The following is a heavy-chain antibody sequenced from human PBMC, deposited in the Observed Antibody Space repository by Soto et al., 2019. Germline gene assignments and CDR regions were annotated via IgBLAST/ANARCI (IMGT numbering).Heavy chain of an antibody. D-gene: IGHD3-22*01. Sequence: EVQLVASGGDLVKPGGSLRLSCAGSGFIFSNAWINWVRQAPGKGLEWVGHIKSKTDGGTTDYAAPVKGRYTISRDDSKNTVFLQMNSLKTEDTAMYYCTTDHPYNYDSSCYDNWGQGTLVTVSS. CDR3: TTDHPYNYDSSCYDN. CDR1: GFIFSNAW. V-gene: IGHV3-15*07. CDR2: IKSKTDGGTT. J-gene: IGHJ4*02.